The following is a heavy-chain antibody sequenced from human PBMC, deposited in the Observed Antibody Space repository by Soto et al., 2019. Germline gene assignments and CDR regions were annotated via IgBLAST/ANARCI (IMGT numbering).Heavy chain of an antibody. CDR3: AKTLVPVSYQNYYYMDV. CDR2: ISYDGSNK. Sequence: GGSLRLSCAASGFTFSSYGMHWVRQAPGKGLEWVAVISYDGSNKYYADSVKGRFTISRDNSKNTLYLQMNSLRAEDTAVYYCAKTLVPVSYQNYYYMDVWGKGTTVTVSS. J-gene: IGHJ6*03. V-gene: IGHV3-30*18. D-gene: IGHD2-2*01. CDR1: GFTFSSYG.